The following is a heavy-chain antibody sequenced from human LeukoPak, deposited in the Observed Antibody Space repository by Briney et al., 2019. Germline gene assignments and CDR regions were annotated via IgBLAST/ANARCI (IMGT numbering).Heavy chain of an antibody. CDR3: ARWVVATGIDP. J-gene: IGHJ5*02. CDR1: GGSISSYY. D-gene: IGHD5-12*01. V-gene: IGHV4-59*01. CDR2: IYYSGST. Sequence: PSETLSLTCTVSGGSISSYYWSWIRQPPGKGLEWIGYIYYSGSTNYNPSLKSRVTISVDTSKNQFSLKLSSVTAADTAVYYCARWVVATGIDPWGQGTLVTVSS.